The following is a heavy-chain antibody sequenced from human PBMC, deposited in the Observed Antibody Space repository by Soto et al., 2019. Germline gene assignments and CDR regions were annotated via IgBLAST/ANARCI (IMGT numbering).Heavy chain of an antibody. CDR3: ARDRELTGTTLVRWFDP. D-gene: IGHD1-7*01. CDR1: GGSISSYY. CDR2: IYTSGST. Sequence: SETLSLTCTVSGGSISSYYWSWIRQPAGKGLEWIGRIYTSGSTNYNPSLKSRVTMSVDTSKNQFSLKLSSVTAADTAVYYCARDRELTGTTLVRWFDPWGQGTLVTVSS. V-gene: IGHV4-4*07. J-gene: IGHJ5*02.